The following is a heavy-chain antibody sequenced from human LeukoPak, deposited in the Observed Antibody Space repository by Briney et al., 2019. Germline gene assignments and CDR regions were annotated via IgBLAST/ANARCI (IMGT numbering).Heavy chain of an antibody. V-gene: IGHV3-21*01. Sequence: GGSLRLSCAASGFTFSSYSMNWVRQAPGKGLEWVSSISSSSSYIYYADSVKGRFTISRDNAKNSLYLQMNSLRAEDTAVYYCARDPPYCSSTSCYCGGDCYEGDYWGQGTLVTVSS. CDR1: GFTFSSYS. CDR3: ARDPPYCSSTSCYCGGDCYEGDY. CDR2: ISSSSSYI. D-gene: IGHD2-2*01. J-gene: IGHJ4*02.